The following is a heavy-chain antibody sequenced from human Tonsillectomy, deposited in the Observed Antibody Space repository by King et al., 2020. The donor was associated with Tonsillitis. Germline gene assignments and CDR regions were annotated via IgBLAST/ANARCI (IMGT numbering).Heavy chain of an antibody. J-gene: IGHJ4*02. V-gene: IGHV3-15*01. CDR3: TTDQGGYCSGGSCFVDY. CDR1: GFTFSIAW. D-gene: IGHD2-15*01. CDR2: IKSKTDGGTT. Sequence: VQLVESGGGLVKPGGSLRLSCAASGFTFSIAWMSWVRQAPGKGLEWVGRIKSKTDGGTTDYAAPVKGRFTISRDDSKNTLYLQMNSLKTEDTAVYYCTTDQGGYCSGGSCFVDYWGQGTLVTVSS.